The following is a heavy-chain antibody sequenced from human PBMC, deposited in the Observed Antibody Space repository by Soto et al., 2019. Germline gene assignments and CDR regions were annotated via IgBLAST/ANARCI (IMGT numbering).Heavy chain of an antibody. CDR1: EGTSGGYD. V-gene: IGHV4-59*01. D-gene: IGHD6-13*01. J-gene: IGHJ5*02. CDR3: ARGGRSLAAADHNWFDP. CDR2: IYYSGST. Sequence: ASQTLRLTCSVAEGTSGGYDGRWIMQPQGKGLEWIGYIYYSGSTNYNPSLKSRVTISVDTSKNQFSLKLSSVTAADTAVYYCARGGRSLAAADHNWFDPWGQGTLVTVSS.